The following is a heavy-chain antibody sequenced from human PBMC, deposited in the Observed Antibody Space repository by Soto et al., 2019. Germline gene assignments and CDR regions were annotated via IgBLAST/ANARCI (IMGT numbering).Heavy chain of an antibody. CDR1: GFTFSSYG. V-gene: IGHV3-30*18. CDR3: AKDLPPYSSSLGYYFDY. CDR2: ISYDGSNK. D-gene: IGHD6-13*01. J-gene: IGHJ4*02. Sequence: GGSLRLSCAASGFTFSSYGMHWVRQAPGKGLEWVAVISYDGSNKYYADSVKGRFTISRDNSKNTLYLQMNSLRAEDTAVYYCAKDLPPYSSSLGYYFDYWGQGTLVTVSS.